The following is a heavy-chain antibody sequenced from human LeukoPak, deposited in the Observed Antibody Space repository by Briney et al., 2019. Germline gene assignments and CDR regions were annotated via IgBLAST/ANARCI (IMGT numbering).Heavy chain of an antibody. J-gene: IGHJ3*02. CDR3: ARAVMVTTDAFDI. CDR2: ISSSSRYI. V-gene: IGHV3-21*01. D-gene: IGHD2-21*02. Sequence: GGSLRLSCAASGFTFSSYSMNWVRQAPGKGLEWVSSISSSSRYIYYADSVKGRFTISRDNAKNSLYLQMNSLRAEDTAVYYCARAVMVTTDAFDIWGQGTMVTVSS. CDR1: GFTFSSYS.